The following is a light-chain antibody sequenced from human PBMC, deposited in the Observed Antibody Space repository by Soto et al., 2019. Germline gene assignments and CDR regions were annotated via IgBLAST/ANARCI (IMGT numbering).Light chain of an antibody. Sequence: IVLTQTPLTASVTPGQPASFSCGSSESLLHSDGNTYLSWLHQRPGQPPRLLIYQISKQLSGVPDRFSGSGAGTNFTLKISRVEVEDVGTFFRMQSSHLRTFGQGTKVEI. CDR2: QIS. J-gene: IGKJ1*01. CDR3: MQSSHLRT. CDR1: ESLLHSDGNTY. V-gene: IGKV2-24*01.